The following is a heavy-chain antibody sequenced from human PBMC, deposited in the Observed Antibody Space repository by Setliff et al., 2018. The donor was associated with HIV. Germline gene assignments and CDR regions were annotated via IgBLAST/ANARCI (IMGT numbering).Heavy chain of an antibody. CDR3: ARGFESCSSSCQVY. V-gene: IGHV1-18*01. CDR2: ISAYNGNT. CDR1: GYTFTRYG. Sequence: GASVKVSCKASGYTFTRYGISWVRQAPGQGLEWMGWISAYNGNTNYAQKLQGRVTMTTDTSTSTAYMELRSLRSDDTAVYYCARGFESCSSSCQVYWGQGTLVTVSS. D-gene: IGHD6-13*01. J-gene: IGHJ4*02.